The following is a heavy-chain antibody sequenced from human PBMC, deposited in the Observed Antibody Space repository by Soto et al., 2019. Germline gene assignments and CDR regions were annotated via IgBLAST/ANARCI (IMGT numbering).Heavy chain of an antibody. CDR2: ISSSGSTI. CDR1: GFTFSDYY. Sequence: QVQLVESGGGLVKPGGSLRLSCAASGFTFSDYYMSWIRQAPGKGLEWVSYISSSGSTIYYADSVKGRFTISRDNAKNSLYLQMNSLRAEDTAVYYCVRSANYYDSSGYYYTRYYFDYWGQGTLVTVSS. CDR3: VRSANYYDSSGYYYTRYYFDY. J-gene: IGHJ4*02. V-gene: IGHV3-11*01. D-gene: IGHD3-22*01.